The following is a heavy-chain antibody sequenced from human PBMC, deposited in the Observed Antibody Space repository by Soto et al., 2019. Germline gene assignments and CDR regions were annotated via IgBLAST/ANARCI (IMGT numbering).Heavy chain of an antibody. Sequence: QVQLQESGPGLVKPSETLSLTCTVSDASFTCCSWSWIRQPAGKGLEWIGRFYSTGSSIYNSNLTSRVTISVDTSKNELSLKVASVTAADMAVYYCARDGDTAGDLGGQGTLVTVSS. V-gene: IGHV4-4*07. J-gene: IGHJ5*02. CDR3: ARDGDTAGDL. D-gene: IGHD3-3*01. CDR2: FYSTGSS. CDR1: DASFTCCS.